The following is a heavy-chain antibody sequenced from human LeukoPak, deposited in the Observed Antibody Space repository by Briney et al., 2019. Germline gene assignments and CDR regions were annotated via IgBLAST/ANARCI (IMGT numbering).Heavy chain of an antibody. D-gene: IGHD1-26*01. CDR3: ARARIVGATDY. CDR2: ISYDGSNK. Sequence: GGSLRLSCAASGFTFSSYAMHWVRQAPGKGLEWVAVISYDGSNKYYADSVKGRFTISRDNSMNTLYLELNSLRAEDTAVYYCARARIVGATDYWGQGTLVTVSS. V-gene: IGHV3-30*01. CDR1: GFTFSSYA. J-gene: IGHJ4*02.